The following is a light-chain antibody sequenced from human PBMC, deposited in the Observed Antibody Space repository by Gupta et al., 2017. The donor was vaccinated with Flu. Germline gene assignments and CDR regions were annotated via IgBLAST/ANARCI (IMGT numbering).Light chain of an antibody. CDR3: QAWDSGTYV. V-gene: IGLV3-1*01. CDR2: QDT. Sequence: TCSGDKLGNKYASWYQQKPGQSPVLVIYQDTKRPSGIPKRFSGSNSGNTATLTISGTQAMDEADYYCQAWDSGTYVFGTGTMVTVL. CDR1: KLGNKY. J-gene: IGLJ1*01.